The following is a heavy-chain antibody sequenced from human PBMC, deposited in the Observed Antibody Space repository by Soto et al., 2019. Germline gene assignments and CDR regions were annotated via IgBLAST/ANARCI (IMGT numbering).Heavy chain of an antibody. D-gene: IGHD3-3*01. CDR2: RNPNRGNT. CDR3: ARGQSITIFGVVIDYYMDV. Sequence: ASVKVSCKASGYTFTSYDINWVRQATGQGLEWRGWRNPNRGNTGYAKKFQGRVTMTRNTSISTAYMELSSLRSEDTAVYYCARGQSITIFGVVIDYYMDVWGKGTTVTVSS. CDR1: GYTFTSYD. V-gene: IGHV1-8*01. J-gene: IGHJ6*03.